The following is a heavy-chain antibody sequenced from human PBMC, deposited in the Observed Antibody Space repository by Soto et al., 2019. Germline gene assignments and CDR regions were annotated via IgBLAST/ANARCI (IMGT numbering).Heavy chain of an antibody. CDR3: ARESLLKSIPIYGYYYYAMDV. V-gene: IGHV3-7*03. CDR2: IKPDGSEV. Sequence: EVQLVESGGGLVLPGGSPRLSCAASGFIFSSSWMTWVRQVPGKGLEWVANIKPDGSEVYYADSVKGRFTISRDNPRSSLYLQMSSLRAEDTAVYYCARESLLKSIPIYGYYYYAMDVWGQGTTVIVSS. J-gene: IGHJ6*02. CDR1: GFIFSSSW. D-gene: IGHD3-3*01.